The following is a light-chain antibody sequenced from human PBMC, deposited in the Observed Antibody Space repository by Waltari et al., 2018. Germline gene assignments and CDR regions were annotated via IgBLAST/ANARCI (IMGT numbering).Light chain of an antibody. J-gene: IGKJ1*01. CDR2: LGS. V-gene: IGKV2-28*01. Sequence: IVMTQSPLSLPVTPGEPAPISCRSSQRLLNSNGHDQVDWYLHRPGHCQQLLIYLGSYRDSGVPDRFSGSGSGTDFTLKINRVEAEDVGIYYCMQSLQSPWTFGQGTKVEI. CDR3: MQSLQSPWT. CDR1: QRLLNSNGHDQ.